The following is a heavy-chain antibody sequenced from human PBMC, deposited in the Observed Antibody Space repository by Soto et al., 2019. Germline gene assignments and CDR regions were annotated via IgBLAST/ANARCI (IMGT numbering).Heavy chain of an antibody. CDR2: IYPNGGST. V-gene: IGHV1-46*01. Sequence: QVQLVQSGAEVREPGASVKISCEASGYTFTTYYIHWVRQAPGQGLEWMGIIYPNGGSTNYAQNFRGRVTITRDTATGTVYREWTSLRAEDPASYYGAREVGGSIDSPHGMDIWGQGTTVTVSS. D-gene: IGHD3-16*01. J-gene: IGHJ6*02. CDR1: GYTFTTYY. CDR3: AREVGGSIDSPHGMDI.